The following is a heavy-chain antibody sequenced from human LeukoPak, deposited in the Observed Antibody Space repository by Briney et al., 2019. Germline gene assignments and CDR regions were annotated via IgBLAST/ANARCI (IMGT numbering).Heavy chain of an antibody. D-gene: IGHD1-26*01. CDR1: GGSFSSYY. J-gene: IGHJ4*02. CDR3: ARELLFLSGSIDH. CDR2: IYYSGST. V-gene: IGHV4-39*07. Sequence: SETLSLTCAIYGGSFSSYYWGWIRQPPGKGLEWIGSIYYSGSTYYNPSLKSRVTISVDTSKNQFSLKLSSVTAADTAVYYCARELLFLSGSIDHWGQGTLVTVSS.